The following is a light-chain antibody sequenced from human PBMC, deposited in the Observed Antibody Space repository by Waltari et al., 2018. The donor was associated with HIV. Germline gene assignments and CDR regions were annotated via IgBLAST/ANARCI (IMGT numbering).Light chain of an antibody. CDR2: GAS. J-gene: IGKJ2*01. CDR3: QQYSSSPYT. V-gene: IGKV3-20*01. CDR1: QSVSSTY. Sequence: EIVLTQSPGTLSLSPGERATLSCRASQSVSSTYLAWYQQKPGQAPRLLSYGASSRATGIPERFSGSGSGTDFTLTVSRLEPEDFALYYCQQYSSSPYTFGQGTKLEIK.